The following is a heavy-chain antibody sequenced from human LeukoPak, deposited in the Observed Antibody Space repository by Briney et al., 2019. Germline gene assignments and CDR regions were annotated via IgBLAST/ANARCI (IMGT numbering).Heavy chain of an antibody. Sequence: GGSLRLSCAASGFTFSSYWMSWVRQAPGKGLEWVANIKQDGSEKYYVDSVKGRFTISRDNAKNSLYLQMNSLRAEDTAVYYCARAGSMHSGGWYSFYWGQGTLVTVSS. J-gene: IGHJ4*02. CDR3: ARAGSMHSGGWYSFY. CDR1: GFTFSSYW. CDR2: IKQDGSEK. V-gene: IGHV3-7*01. D-gene: IGHD6-19*01.